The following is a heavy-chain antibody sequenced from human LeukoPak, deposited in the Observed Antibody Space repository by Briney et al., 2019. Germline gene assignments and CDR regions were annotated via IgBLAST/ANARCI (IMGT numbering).Heavy chain of an antibody. J-gene: IGHJ4*02. Sequence: PSETLSLTCSVSGYSISSGYYWGWIRQPPGKGLEWIGTIYHSGSTYYNPSLKSRVTISVDTSKNQFSLKLSSVTAADTAVYYCARDEPPDYYYDSSGFLWGQGTLVTVSS. V-gene: IGHV4-38-2*02. D-gene: IGHD3-22*01. CDR2: IYHSGST. CDR3: ARDEPPDYYYDSSGFL. CDR1: GYSISSGYY.